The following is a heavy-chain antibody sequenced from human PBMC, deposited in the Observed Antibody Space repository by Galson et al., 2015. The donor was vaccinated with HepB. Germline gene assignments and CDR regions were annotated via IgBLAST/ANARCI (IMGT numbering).Heavy chain of an antibody. Sequence: SLRLSCAASGFTFTNYAMHWVRQAPGTGLEWVAVIWSGGTNTYYADSVRGRFTISRDNSKNTLYLQMNTLRGEDTAVYHCARMVIVDGNPSKGPLDYWGQGTLVTVSS. CDR3: ARMVIVDGNPSKGPLDY. CDR2: IWSGGTNT. J-gene: IGHJ4*02. CDR1: GFTFTNYA. V-gene: IGHV3-33*01. D-gene: IGHD2-21*01.